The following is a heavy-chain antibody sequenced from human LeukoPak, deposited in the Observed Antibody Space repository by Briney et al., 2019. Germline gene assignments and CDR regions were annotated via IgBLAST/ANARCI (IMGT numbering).Heavy chain of an antibody. CDR1: GGSISSRSYY. CDR2: IYTSGST. D-gene: IGHD6-19*01. Sequence: SETLSLTCTVSGGSISSRSYYWSWIRQPAGKGLEWIGRIYTSGSTNYNPSLKSRVTMSVDTSKNQFSLKLSSVTAADTAVYYCARESLSGIAVAGTLSFDYWGQGTLVTVSS. J-gene: IGHJ4*02. V-gene: IGHV4-61*02. CDR3: ARESLSGIAVAGTLSFDY.